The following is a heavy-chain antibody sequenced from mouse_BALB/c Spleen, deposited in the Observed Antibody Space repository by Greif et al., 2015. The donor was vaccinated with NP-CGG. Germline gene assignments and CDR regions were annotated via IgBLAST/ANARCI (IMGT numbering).Heavy chain of an antibody. J-gene: IGHJ2*01. Sequence: VHLVESGAELVRPGVSVKISCKGSGYTFTDYAMHWVKQSHAKSLEWIGVISTYYGDASYNQKFKGKATMTVDKSSSTAYMELARLTSEDSAIYYCARDPFDYWGQGTTLTVSS. V-gene: IGHV1S137*01. CDR3: ARDPFDY. CDR1: GYTFTDYA. CDR2: ISTYYGDA.